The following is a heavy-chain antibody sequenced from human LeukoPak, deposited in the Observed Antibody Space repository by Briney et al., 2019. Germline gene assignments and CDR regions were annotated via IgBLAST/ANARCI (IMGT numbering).Heavy chain of an antibody. J-gene: IGHJ6*02. CDR3: AKGFLESSYGMDV. V-gene: IGHV3-23*01. Sequence: GGSLRLSCAASGFTFSSYAMSWVRQAPGKGLEWVSAVSGSGGSTYYADSVKGRFTISRDNSKNTLYLQMNSLRAEDTAVYYCAKGFLESSYGMDVWGQGTMVTVSS. D-gene: IGHD3-3*01. CDR1: GFTFSSYA. CDR2: VSGSGGST.